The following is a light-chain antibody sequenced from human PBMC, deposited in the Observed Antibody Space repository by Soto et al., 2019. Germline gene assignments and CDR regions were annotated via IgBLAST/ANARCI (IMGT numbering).Light chain of an antibody. Sequence: SYELTQPPSVSVAPGQTATITCGGNNIGSKSVYWYQQKPGQAPVLVIYNDDDRPSGIPERFSGSNSGNTATLTISRVEAGDEADFYCQVWVSTSDHVVFGGGTKLTVL. V-gene: IGLV3-21*02. CDR2: NDD. CDR3: QVWVSTSDHVV. J-gene: IGLJ3*02. CDR1: NIGSKS.